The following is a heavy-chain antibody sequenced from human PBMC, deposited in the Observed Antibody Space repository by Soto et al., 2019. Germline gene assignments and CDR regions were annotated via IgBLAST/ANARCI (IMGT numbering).Heavy chain of an antibody. CDR3: ATSRGNFFDP. CDR2: IHDTGST. CDR1: GGSISSNY. J-gene: IGHJ5*02. D-gene: IGHD1-7*01. V-gene: IGHV4-59*01. Sequence: QVQLQESGPGLVKPSETLSLTCTVSGGSISSNYWNWIRQPPGKGLERIGHIHDTGSTIYNPSLKRRVIISVDTSKNQFTLKLSSVTAADTAIYYCATSRGNFFDPWGQGTLVSVSS.